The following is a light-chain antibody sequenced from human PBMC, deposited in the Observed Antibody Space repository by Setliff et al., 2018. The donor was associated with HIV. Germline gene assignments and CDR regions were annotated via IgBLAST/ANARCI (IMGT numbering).Light chain of an antibody. CDR1: SSDVGGYNY. CDR3: SSYTSSSSYV. J-gene: IGLJ1*01. Sequence: QSALAQPASVSGSPGQSITISCTGTSSDVGGYNYASWYQQHPGKAPKLMIYDASNRPSGVSNRFSGSKSGNTASLTISGLQAEDEADYYCSSYTSSSSYVFGTGTKVTVL. CDR2: DAS. V-gene: IGLV2-14*03.